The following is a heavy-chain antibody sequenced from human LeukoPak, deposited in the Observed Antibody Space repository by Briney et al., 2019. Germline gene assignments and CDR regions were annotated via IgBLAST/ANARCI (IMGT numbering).Heavy chain of an antibody. J-gene: IGHJ5*02. CDR3: VRAVVVAASYRFDP. CDR2: IKQDGSEM. Sequence: PGGSLRLSCAASGFTFSHYWMSWVRQAPGKGLGWVANIKQDGSEMHYVESVKGRSTISRDNANNSLYLQMNSLRAEDTAVYYCVRAVVVAASYRFDPWGQGTLVTVSS. CDR1: GFTFSHYW. D-gene: IGHD2-15*01. V-gene: IGHV3-7*03.